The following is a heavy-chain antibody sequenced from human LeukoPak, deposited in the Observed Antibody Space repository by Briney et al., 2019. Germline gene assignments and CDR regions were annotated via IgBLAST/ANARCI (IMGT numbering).Heavy chain of an antibody. CDR1: GFTFSSYA. V-gene: IGHV3-23*01. D-gene: IGHD3-10*01. CDR3: AKPLMRDRWFGES. Sequence: GGSLRLSCAASGFTFSSYAMSWVRQAPGKGLEWVSAISGSGGSTYYADSVKGRFTISRDNSKNTLYLQMNSLRAEDTAMYYCAKPLMRDRWFGESWGQGTLVTVSS. CDR2: ISGSGGST. J-gene: IGHJ5*02.